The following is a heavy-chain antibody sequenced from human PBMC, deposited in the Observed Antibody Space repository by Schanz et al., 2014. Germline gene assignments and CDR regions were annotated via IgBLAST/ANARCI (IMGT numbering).Heavy chain of an antibody. CDR1: GFSFSSYA. J-gene: IGHJ4*02. V-gene: IGHV3-23*03. D-gene: IGHD3-10*02. CDR2: FVHPGGST. CDR3: AKNQYDDVDLSSFYFDF. Sequence: EVHLLESGGGLVPPGGSLRLSCAASGFSFSSYAMGWVRQARGKGLEWVSFVHPGGSTYYPDSVKGRFTISRDSSKNTLYLQMNSLRPEDTAIYYCAKNQYDDVDLSSFYFDFWGQGTLVTVSS.